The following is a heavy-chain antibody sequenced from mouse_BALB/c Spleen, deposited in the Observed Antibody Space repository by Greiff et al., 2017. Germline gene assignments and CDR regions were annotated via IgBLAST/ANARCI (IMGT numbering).Heavy chain of an antibody. CDR2: IYPGNVNT. J-gene: IGHJ4*01. CDR1: GYTFTSYY. Sequence: VQLQQSGPELVKPGASVRISCKASGYTFTSYYIHWVKQRPGQGLEWIGWIYPGNVNTKYNEKFKGKATLTADKSSSTAYMQLSSLTSEDSAVYFCARGGDGYFYAMDYWGQGTSVTVSS. D-gene: IGHD2-3*01. V-gene: IGHV1S56*01. CDR3: ARGGDGYFYAMDY.